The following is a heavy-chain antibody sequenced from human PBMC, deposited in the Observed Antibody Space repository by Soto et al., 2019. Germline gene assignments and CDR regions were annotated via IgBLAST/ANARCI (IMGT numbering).Heavy chain of an antibody. CDR2: IYYSGST. D-gene: IGHD3-22*01. Sequence: SETLSLTCTVSGGSISSYYWSWIRQPPGKGLEWIGYIYYSGSTNYNPSLKSRVTISVDTSKNQFSLKLSSVTAADTAVYYCARAVGSSGYYYHYYYGMDVWGQGTTVTV. CDR1: GGSISSYY. CDR3: ARAVGSSGYYYHYYYGMDV. V-gene: IGHV4-59*01. J-gene: IGHJ6*02.